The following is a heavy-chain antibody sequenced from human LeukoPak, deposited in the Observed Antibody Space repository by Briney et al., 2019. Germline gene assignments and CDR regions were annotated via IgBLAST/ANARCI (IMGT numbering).Heavy chain of an antibody. V-gene: IGHV1-2*02. CDR3: ARWNGDIVVVLAGMDV. CDR1: GYTFTGYY. Sequence: ASVKVSCKASGYTFTGYYMHWVRQAPGQGLEWMGWINPNSGGTNYAQKFQGRVTMTRDTSISTAYMELSRLRSDDTAVYYCARWNGDIVVVLAGMDVWGQGTTVTVSS. D-gene: IGHD2-2*01. J-gene: IGHJ6*02. CDR2: INPNSGGT.